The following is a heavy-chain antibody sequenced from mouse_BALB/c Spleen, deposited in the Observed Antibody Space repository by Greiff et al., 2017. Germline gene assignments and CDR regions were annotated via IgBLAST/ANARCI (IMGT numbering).Heavy chain of an antibody. CDR3: ARFPIGYGSDYAMDY. CDR1: GFDFSRYW. CDR2: INPDSSTI. V-gene: IGHV4-1*02. Sequence: EVQLQQSGGGLVQPGGSLKLSCAASGFDFSRYWMSWVRQAPGKGLEWIGEINPDSSTINYTPSLKDKFIISRDNAKNTLYLQMSKVRSEDTALYYCARFPIGYGSDYAMDYWGQGTSVTVSS. D-gene: IGHD1-1*01. J-gene: IGHJ4*01.